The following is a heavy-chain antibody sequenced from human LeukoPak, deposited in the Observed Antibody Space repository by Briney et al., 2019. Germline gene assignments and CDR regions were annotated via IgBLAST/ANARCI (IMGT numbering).Heavy chain of an antibody. V-gene: IGHV3-53*01. CDR1: GVTVSSNF. CDR3: ARSGSGWFDF. J-gene: IGHJ4*02. CDR2: IYSDGST. D-gene: IGHD6-19*01. Sequence: PGGALRLSCAASGVTVSSNFMSWVRQAPEKGLEWVSVIYSDGSTYYADSVKGRFTISRDNSKNTLYLQMNSLRAGDTAVYYCARSGSGWFDFWGQGTLVTVSS.